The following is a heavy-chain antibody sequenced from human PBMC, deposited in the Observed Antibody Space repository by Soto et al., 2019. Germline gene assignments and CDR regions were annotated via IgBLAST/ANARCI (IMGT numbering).Heavy chain of an antibody. D-gene: IGHD3-22*01. V-gene: IGHV4-59*01. CDR3: ARRLTYYYYSSGYYRKDYYYYGIDV. CDR2: IYYSGST. Sequence: SETLSLTCTVSGGSISSYYWSWIRQPPGKGLEWIGYIYYSGSTNYNPSLKSRVTISVDTSKNQFSLKLSSVTAADTAVYYCARRLTYYYYSSGYYRKDYYYYGIDVWAQGTTVTVSS. J-gene: IGHJ6*02. CDR1: GGSISSYY.